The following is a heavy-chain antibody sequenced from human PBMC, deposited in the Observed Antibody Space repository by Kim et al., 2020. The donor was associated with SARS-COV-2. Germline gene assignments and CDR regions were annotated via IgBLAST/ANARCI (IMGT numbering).Heavy chain of an antibody. Sequence: SLKSRVTISVDRSKNQFSLKLGSVTAADTAVYYCATRLADYDFWSGPMDVWGQGTTVTVSS. CDR3: ATRLADYDFWSGPMDV. D-gene: IGHD3-3*01. J-gene: IGHJ6*02. V-gene: IGHV4-30-2*01.